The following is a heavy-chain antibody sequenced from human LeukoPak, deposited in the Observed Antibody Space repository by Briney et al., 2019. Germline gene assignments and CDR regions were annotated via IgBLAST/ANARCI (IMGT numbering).Heavy chain of an antibody. CDR3: ARDGWYSSGWQNDAFDI. V-gene: IGHV3-33*08. CDR2: IWYDGSNK. J-gene: IGHJ3*02. Sequence: PGRSLRLSCAASGFTFSSFGMHWVRQAPGKGLEWVAVIWYDGSNKYYADSVKGRFTISRDNSKNTLYLQMNSLRAEDTAVYYCARDGWYSSGWQNDAFDIWGQGTMVTVSS. CDR1: GFTFSSFG. D-gene: IGHD6-19*01.